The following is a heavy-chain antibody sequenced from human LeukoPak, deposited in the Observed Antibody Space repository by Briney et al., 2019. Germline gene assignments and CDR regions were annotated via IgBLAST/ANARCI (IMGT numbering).Heavy chain of an antibody. V-gene: IGHV4-4*07. CDR3: ARDRGYSYAFDY. CDR1: GGSISSYY. D-gene: IGHD5-18*01. CDR2: IYTSGST. Sequence: KPSETLSLTCTVSGGSISSYYWSWIRQPAGKGLEWIGRIYTSGSTNYNPSLKSRVTISIDTSKNQFSLKLNSVTAADTAVYNCARDRGYSYAFDYWGQGTLVTVSS. J-gene: IGHJ4*02.